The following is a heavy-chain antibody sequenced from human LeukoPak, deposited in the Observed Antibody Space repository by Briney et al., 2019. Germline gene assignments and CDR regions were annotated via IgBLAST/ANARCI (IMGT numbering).Heavy chain of an antibody. CDR3: SRHVNTFDY. Sequence: PETLSLTCSVSGGSISSRNHYWGWIRQPPGKGLEWIGSIFYTGNTYYNPSLRSRVTMSVDTSKNHFSLNLSSVTAADMAAYYCSRHVNTFDYWGQGALVTVSS. CDR1: GGSISSRNHY. J-gene: IGHJ4*02. V-gene: IGHV4-39*01. CDR2: IFYTGNT.